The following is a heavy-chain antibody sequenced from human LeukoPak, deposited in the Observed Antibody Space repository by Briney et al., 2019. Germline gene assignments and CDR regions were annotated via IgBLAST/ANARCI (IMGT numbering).Heavy chain of an antibody. CDR1: GVAIRSYY. Sequence: SQTLSLTCTVSGVAIRSYYWSWIRQTPGKGLEWIGYIFYTGSTTYNPSPKSRVTISIDTSKNQFSLRLNSVTAADTAVYYCASGDRGYSYGPLDYGGQGTLVIVSS. J-gene: IGHJ4*02. V-gene: IGHV4-59*08. D-gene: IGHD5-18*01. CDR3: ASGDRGYSYGPLDY. CDR2: IFYTGST.